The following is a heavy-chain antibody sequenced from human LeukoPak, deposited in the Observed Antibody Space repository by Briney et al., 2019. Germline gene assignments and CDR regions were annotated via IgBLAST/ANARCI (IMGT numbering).Heavy chain of an antibody. V-gene: IGHV3-33*06. CDR2: IWYDGSNK. CDR3: AKSSGPGGYYYYGMDV. D-gene: IGHD3-22*01. J-gene: IGHJ6*02. Sequence: GGSLRLSCAASGFTFSSYGMHWVRQAPGKGLEWVAVIWYDGSNKYYADSVKGRFTISRDNSKNTLYLQMNSLRAEDTAVYYCAKSSGPGGYYYYGMDVWGQGTTVTVSS. CDR1: GFTFSSYG.